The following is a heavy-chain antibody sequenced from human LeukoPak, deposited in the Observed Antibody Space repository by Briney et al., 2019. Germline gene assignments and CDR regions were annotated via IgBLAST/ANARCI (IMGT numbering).Heavy chain of an antibody. CDR1: GFTFSTYA. V-gene: IGHV3-30-3*01. CDR2: ISFDVNNK. Sequence: GGSLRLSCAASGFTFSTYAMHWVRQAPGKGLEWVAVISFDVNNKYYADSVKGRFTISRDNSKNTLYLQMNSLRAEDTAVYYCARGVAARLWAFDIWGQGTMVTVSS. D-gene: IGHD6-6*01. CDR3: ARGVAARLWAFDI. J-gene: IGHJ3*02.